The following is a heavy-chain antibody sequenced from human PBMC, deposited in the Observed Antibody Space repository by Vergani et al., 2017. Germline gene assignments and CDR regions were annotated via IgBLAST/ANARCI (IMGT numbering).Heavy chain of an antibody. CDR2: IKQDGSER. Sequence: EVQVVESGGGLVQPGGSLRLSCAASGFTFSSYWMSWVRQAPGKGLEWVANIKQDGSERNYVDSVRGRFTISRDNAKNSLYLQMNSLRAEDTAVYYCARGIGGWEIPGQGDAFDIWGQGTMVTVSS. V-gene: IGHV3-7*03. J-gene: IGHJ3*02. CDR3: ARGIGGWEIPGQGDAFDI. CDR1: GFTFSSYW. D-gene: IGHD6-19*01.